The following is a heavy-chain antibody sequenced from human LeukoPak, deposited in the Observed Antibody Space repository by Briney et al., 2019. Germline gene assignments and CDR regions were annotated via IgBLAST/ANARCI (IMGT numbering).Heavy chain of an antibody. J-gene: IGHJ4*02. CDR1: GGSVSSGSYY. V-gene: IGHV4-61*01. CDR2: IYYSGST. D-gene: IGHD5-18*01. Sequence: SETLSLTCAVSGGSVSSGSYYWSWIRQPPGKGLEWIGYIYYSGSTNYNPSLKSRVTISVDTSKNQFSLKLSSVTAADTAVYYCARADTGYYFDYWGQGTLVTVSS. CDR3: ARADTGYYFDY.